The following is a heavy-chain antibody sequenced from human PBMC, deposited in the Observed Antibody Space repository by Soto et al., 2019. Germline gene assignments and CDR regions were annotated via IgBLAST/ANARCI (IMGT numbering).Heavy chain of an antibody. V-gene: IGHV3-48*01. CDR3: ARDLSWGSNWYYYMDV. J-gene: IGHJ6*03. CDR1: GFIFSDCA. CDR2: ISSSSSVI. D-gene: IGHD7-27*01. Sequence: EVQLVESGGGLVQPGGPLRLSCATSGFIFSDCAMNWVRQAPGKGLEWVSYISSSSSVIDYADSVKGRFTVSRDNARNSLYLQMNSLRAEDTAVYYCARDLSWGSNWYYYMDVWGKGTTVTVSS.